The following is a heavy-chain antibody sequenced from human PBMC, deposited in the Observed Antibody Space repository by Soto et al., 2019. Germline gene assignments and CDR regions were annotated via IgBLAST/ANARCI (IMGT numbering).Heavy chain of an antibody. CDR1: GGSISSYY. V-gene: IGHV4-59*01. J-gene: IGHJ4*02. Sequence: TLSLTCTVSGGSISSYYWSWIRQPPGKGLEWIGYIYYSGSTNYNPSLKSRVTISVDTSKNQFSLKLSSVTAADTAVYYCARGPLATGEFDYWGQGTLVTVSS. CDR3: ARGPLATGEFDY. CDR2: IYYSGST. D-gene: IGHD3-10*01.